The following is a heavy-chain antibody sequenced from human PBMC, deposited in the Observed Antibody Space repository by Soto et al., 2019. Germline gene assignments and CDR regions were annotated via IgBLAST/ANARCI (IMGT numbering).Heavy chain of an antibody. D-gene: IGHD1-26*01. Sequence: SETLSLTCAVSGYSISSSNWWGWLRQPPGKGLEWIGYIYYSGTTYYNPSLKSRVTMSVDTSKNQFSLKLTSVTAVDTAVYYCATRGGGSSNHWFDPWGQGTLVTVSS. CDR2: IYYSGTT. J-gene: IGHJ5*02. CDR1: GYSISSSNW. V-gene: IGHV4-28*01. CDR3: ATRGGGSSNHWFDP.